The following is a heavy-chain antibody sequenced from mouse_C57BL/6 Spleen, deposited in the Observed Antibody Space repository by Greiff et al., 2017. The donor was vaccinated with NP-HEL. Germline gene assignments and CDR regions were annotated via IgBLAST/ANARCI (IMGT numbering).Heavy chain of an antibody. CDR3: ARDRGYYGSSYVSMDY. D-gene: IGHD1-1*01. CDR1: GFTFSDYY. CDR2: INYDGSST. Sequence: DVKLVESEGGLVQPGSSMKLSCTASGFTFSDYYMAWVRQVPEKGLEWVANINYDGSSTYYLDSLKSRFIISRDNAKNILYLQMSSLKSEDTATYYCARDRGYYGSSYVSMDYWGQGTSVTVSS. J-gene: IGHJ4*01. V-gene: IGHV5-16*01.